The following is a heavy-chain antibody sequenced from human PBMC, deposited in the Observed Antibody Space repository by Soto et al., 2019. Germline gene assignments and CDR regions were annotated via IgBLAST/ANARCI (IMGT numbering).Heavy chain of an antibody. J-gene: IGHJ4*02. CDR2: ISYTGSA. Sequence: FETLSLTRTVSGGSSRSYSWSWFRRPPGGRLELIGCISYTGSADCSPSLKSRISMSVDTSKNQFSLKLNSVTAADTAVYYCLRSHGGYWGQGIQVTVSS. CDR1: GGSSRSYS. V-gene: IGHV4-59*03. CDR3: LRSHGGY.